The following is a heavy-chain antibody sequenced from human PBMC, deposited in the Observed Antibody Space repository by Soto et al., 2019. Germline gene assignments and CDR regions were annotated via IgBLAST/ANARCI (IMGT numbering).Heavy chain of an antibody. Sequence: GGSLRLSCAASGFTFSSYAMHWVRQAPGKGLEWVAVISYDGSNKYYADSVKGRFTISRDNSKNTLYLQMNSLRAEDTAVYYCARALGDYGDYWGQGTLVTVSS. CDR3: ARALGDYGDY. J-gene: IGHJ4*02. V-gene: IGHV3-30-3*01. CDR2: ISYDGSNK. CDR1: GFTFSSYA. D-gene: IGHD4-17*01.